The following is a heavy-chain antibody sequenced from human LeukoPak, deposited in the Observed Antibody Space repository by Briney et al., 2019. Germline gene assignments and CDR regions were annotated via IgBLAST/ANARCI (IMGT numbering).Heavy chain of an antibody. J-gene: IGHJ4*02. V-gene: IGHV3-23*01. CDR3: AKDRAYSFDY. CDR1: GFALSTYA. CDR2: TGASGGST. D-gene: IGHD1-26*01. Sequence: GVSVRLSYGASGFALSTYAMSCVRHAPGRGRELVSATGASGGSTYYADSVKGRFDISRDNSKKTLYLQMNSLRAEDTAVYYCAKDRAYSFDYWGQGTLVTVSS.